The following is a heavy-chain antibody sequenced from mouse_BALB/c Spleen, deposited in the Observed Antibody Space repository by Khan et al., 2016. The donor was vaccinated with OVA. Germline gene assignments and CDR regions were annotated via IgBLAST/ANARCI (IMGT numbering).Heavy chain of an antibody. CDR3: ARQPYYHYNIMDY. CDR2: IWSDGST. J-gene: IGHJ4*01. D-gene: IGHD2-10*01. V-gene: IGHV2-6-1*01. Sequence: QVQLKHSGPGLVAPSQSLSITCTISGFSLTNYGVPWLRQPPGRGLEWLVVIWSDGSTTYNSALKSRLRISKDNSKSQVFLKMNSLQTDETAMYYCARQPYYHYNIMDYWGQGTSVTVSS. CDR1: GFSLTNYG.